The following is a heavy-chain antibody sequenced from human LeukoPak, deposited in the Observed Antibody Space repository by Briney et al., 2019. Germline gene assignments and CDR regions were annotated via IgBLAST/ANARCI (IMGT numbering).Heavy chain of an antibody. D-gene: IGHD3-10*01. CDR1: GYTFTSYD. Sequence: ASVTVSCTASGYTFTSYDINWVRQATGQGLEWMGWMNPNSGNTGYAQKFQGRVTMTRNTSISTAYMELSSLRSEDTAVYYCASKGWFGESLFDYWGQGTLVTVSS. V-gene: IGHV1-8*01. CDR3: ASKGWFGESLFDY. CDR2: MNPNSGNT. J-gene: IGHJ4*02.